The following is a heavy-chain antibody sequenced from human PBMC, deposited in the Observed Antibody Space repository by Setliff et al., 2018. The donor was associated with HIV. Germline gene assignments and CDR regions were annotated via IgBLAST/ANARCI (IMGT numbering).Heavy chain of an antibody. CDR1: GFTFGDYA. J-gene: IGHJ3*02. CDR2: IRSKAYGGAT. V-gene: IGHV3-49*04. CDR3: TRNRNYAFDI. Sequence: PGGSLRLSCTTAGFTFGDYAMSWVRQAPGKGLEWVGSIRSKAYGGATEYAASVKGRFTISRDDSKGIAYLQTNSLKTEDTAVYYCTRNRNYAFDIWGQGTMVTVSS.